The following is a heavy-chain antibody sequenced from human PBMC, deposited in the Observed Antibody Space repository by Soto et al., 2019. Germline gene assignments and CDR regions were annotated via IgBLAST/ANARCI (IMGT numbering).Heavy chain of an antibody. D-gene: IGHD3-3*01. Sequence: EVQLVESGGGLVQPGRSLRLSCAASGFTFDDYALHWVRQAPGKALEWVSGISWNSGSIGYADSVKGRFTISRDNAKNSLYLQMNSLRAEDTALYYCAKAYVLRFLEWLFSDWFDPWGHGTLVTVSS. J-gene: IGHJ5*02. V-gene: IGHV3-9*01. CDR1: GFTFDDYA. CDR2: ISWNSGSI. CDR3: AKAYVLRFLEWLFSDWFDP.